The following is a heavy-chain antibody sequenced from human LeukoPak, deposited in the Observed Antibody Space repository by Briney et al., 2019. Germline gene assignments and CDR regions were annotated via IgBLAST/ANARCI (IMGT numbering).Heavy chain of an antibody. CDR2: ISAYNGNT. D-gene: IGHD3-22*01. V-gene: IGHV1-18*01. CDR1: GGTFSSYA. CDR3: ARDWQSESTYYYDTSGYTDY. Sequence: GASVKVSCKASGGTFSSYAISRVRQAPGQGLEWMGWISAYNGNTNYAPNLQGRVTMTTDTSTSTAYMELRSLRSDDTAVYFCARDWQSESTYYYDTSGYTDYWGQGTLVTVSS. J-gene: IGHJ4*02.